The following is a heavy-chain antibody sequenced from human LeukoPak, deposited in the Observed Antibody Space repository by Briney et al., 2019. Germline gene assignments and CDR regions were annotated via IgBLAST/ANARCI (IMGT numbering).Heavy chain of an antibody. V-gene: IGHV4-61*02. CDR3: ARYSSSPGSVAWFDP. Sequence: SQTLSLTCTVSGGSISSGSYYWSWIRQPAGKGLEWIGRIYTSGSTSYNPSLKSRVTISVDPSKNQFSLKLSSVTAADTAVYYCARYSSSPGSVAWFDPWGQGTLVTVSS. CDR2: IYTSGST. CDR1: GGSISSGSYY. D-gene: IGHD6-6*01. J-gene: IGHJ5*02.